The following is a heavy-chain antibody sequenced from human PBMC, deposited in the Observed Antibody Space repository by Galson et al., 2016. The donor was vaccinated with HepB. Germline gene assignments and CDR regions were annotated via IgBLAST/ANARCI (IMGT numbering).Heavy chain of an antibody. CDR3: VRLGTAAAVANRRGSIY. Sequence: TLSLTCTVSGDSIRNVGRHWGWFRQSPGKGLEYIGSIHSSGTSYYNPSLTSRITVSADTSRNQLFLSLTSVTAADTAISYCVRLGTAAAVANRRGSIYWSQGTRVSVSS. CDR2: IHSSGTS. D-gene: IGHD6-25*01. V-gene: IGHV4-39*01. CDR1: GDSIRNVGRH. J-gene: IGHJ4*02.